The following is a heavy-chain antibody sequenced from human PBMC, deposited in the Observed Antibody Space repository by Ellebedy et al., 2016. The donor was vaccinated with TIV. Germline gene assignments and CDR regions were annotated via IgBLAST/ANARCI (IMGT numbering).Heavy chain of an antibody. CDR2: IDGDGSTT. CDR3: AREGQRRFVPAV. V-gene: IGHV3-74*01. J-gene: IGHJ6*02. Sequence: GESLKISCAASGFTFSSYWMHWVRHGPGKGLVWVSRIDGDGSTTSYADSVRGRFTISRDNARNTLYLQMNSLRAEDTAVYYWAREGQRRFVPAVWGQGTTVTVSS. CDR1: GFTFSSYW. D-gene: IGHD3-16*01.